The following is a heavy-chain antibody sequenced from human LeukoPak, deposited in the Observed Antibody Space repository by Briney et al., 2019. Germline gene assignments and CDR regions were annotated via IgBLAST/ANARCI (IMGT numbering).Heavy chain of an antibody. CDR2: INHSGST. J-gene: IGHJ4*02. Sequence: SETLSLTCAVYGGSFSGYYWSWIRQPPGKGLEWIGEINHSGSTNYNPSLKSRVTISVDTSKNQFSLKLSSVTAADTAVYYCAIGPYCGGDCYSHFDYWGQGTLVTVSS. CDR3: AIGPYCGGDCYSHFDY. CDR1: GGSFSGYY. V-gene: IGHV4-34*01. D-gene: IGHD2-21*01.